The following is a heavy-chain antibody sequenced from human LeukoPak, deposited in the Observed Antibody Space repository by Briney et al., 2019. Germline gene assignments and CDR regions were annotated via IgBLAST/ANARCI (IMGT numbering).Heavy chain of an antibody. V-gene: IGHV1-69*13. CDR1: GGTFSSYA. D-gene: IGHD6-6*01. J-gene: IGHJ6*03. Sequence: SVKVSCKASGGTFSSYAISWVRQAPGQGLEWMGRIIPIFGTANYAQKFQGRVTITADESTSTAYMELSSQRSEDTAVYYCAREYSSSSVYYYYYYMDVWGKGTTVTVSS. CDR3: AREYSSSSVYYYYYYMDV. CDR2: IIPIFGTA.